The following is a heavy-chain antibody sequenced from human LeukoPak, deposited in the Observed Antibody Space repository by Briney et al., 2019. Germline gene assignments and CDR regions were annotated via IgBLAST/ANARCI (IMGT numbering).Heavy chain of an antibody. Sequence: PGGSLRLSCAASGFTFSSYGMHWVRQAPGKGLEWVAFIRYDGSNKYYADSVKGRFTISRDNSKNTLYLQMNSLRAEDTAVYYCAKDLGSGYYAAYYFDYWGHGTLVTVSS. V-gene: IGHV3-30*02. D-gene: IGHD3-3*01. CDR3: AKDLGSGYYAAYYFDY. CDR1: GFTFSSYG. CDR2: IRYDGSNK. J-gene: IGHJ4*01.